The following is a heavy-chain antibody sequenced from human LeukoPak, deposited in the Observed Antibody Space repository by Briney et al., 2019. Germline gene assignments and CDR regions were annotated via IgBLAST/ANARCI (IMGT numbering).Heavy chain of an antibody. Sequence: SVKVSCKASGGTFSSYAISWVRQAPGQGLEWMGGIIPIFGTANYAQKFQGRVTITTDESTSTAYMELSSLRSEDTAVYYCARLEYDSSGHYFYDYWGQGTLVTVSS. J-gene: IGHJ4*02. D-gene: IGHD3-22*01. CDR1: GGTFSSYA. CDR3: ARLEYDSSGHYFYDY. CDR2: IIPIFGTA. V-gene: IGHV1-69*05.